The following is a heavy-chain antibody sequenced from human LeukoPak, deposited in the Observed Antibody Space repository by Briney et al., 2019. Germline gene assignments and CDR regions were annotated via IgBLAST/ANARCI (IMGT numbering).Heavy chain of an antibody. V-gene: IGHV4-59*11. D-gene: IGHD4-23*01. Sequence: SETLSLTCTVSGGSISSHYWNWIRQPPGKGLEWIGYIYNSGSTNYNPSLKSRVTISVDTSKNQFSLNLSSVTAADTAVYYCAKVRYGGNSPYDWFDPWGQGTLVTVSS. CDR3: AKVRYGGNSPYDWFDP. CDR2: IYNSGST. J-gene: IGHJ5*02. CDR1: GGSISSHY.